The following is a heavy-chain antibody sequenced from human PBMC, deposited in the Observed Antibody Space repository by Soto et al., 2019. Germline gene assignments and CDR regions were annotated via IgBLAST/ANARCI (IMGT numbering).Heavy chain of an antibody. Sequence: EVQLVESGGVVVQPGGSLRLSCAASGFTFDDYTMHWVRQAPGKGLEWVSLISWDGGSTYYAGSVKGRFTISRDNSKNSLYLQMNSLRTEDTALYYCAKDIGPPSWGYGDYDSVYYYGMDVWGQGTTVTVSS. CDR3: AKDIGPPSWGYGDYDSVYYYGMDV. V-gene: IGHV3-43*01. J-gene: IGHJ6*02. D-gene: IGHD4-17*01. CDR2: ISWDGGST. CDR1: GFTFDDYT.